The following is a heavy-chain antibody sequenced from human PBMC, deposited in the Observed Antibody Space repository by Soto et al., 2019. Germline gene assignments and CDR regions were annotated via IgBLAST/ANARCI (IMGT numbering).Heavy chain of an antibody. CDR3: AKVKEGATDY. D-gene: IGHD1-26*01. CDR2: ISGSGERT. J-gene: IGHJ4*02. Sequence: EVQLLESGGGLVQPGGSLRLSCAASEFTFSSYAMSWVGQAPGKGLEWVSIISGSGERTYYADSVKGRFTISRDNSKNTLYLQMNSLRAEDTAVYYCAKVKEGATDYWGQGTLVTVSS. V-gene: IGHV3-23*01. CDR1: EFTFSSYA.